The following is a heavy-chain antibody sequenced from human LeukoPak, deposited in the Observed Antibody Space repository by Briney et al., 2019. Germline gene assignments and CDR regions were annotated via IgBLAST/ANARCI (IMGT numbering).Heavy chain of an antibody. J-gene: IGHJ4*02. V-gene: IGHV3-23*01. D-gene: IGHD1-26*01. Sequence: GGSLRLSCAASGFTFSSYAMSWVRQAPGKGLEWVSAISGSGGSTYYADSVKGRFTISRDNSKNTLYLQMNSLRAEDTAVYYCAKDIGGSYLSYYFDYWGQGTLVTVSS. CDR1: GFTFSSYA. CDR3: AKDIGGSYLSYYFDY. CDR2: ISGSGGST.